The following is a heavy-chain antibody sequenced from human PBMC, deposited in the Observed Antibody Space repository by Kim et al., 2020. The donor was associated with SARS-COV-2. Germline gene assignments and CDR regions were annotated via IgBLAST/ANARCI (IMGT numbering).Heavy chain of an antibody. CDR3: ARQEKPNDFWSGSLAFFDY. CDR1: GGSISSSSYY. Sequence: SETLSLTCTVSGGSISSSSYYWGWIRQPPGKGLEWIGSIYYSGSTYYNPSLKSRVTISVDTSKNQFSLKLSSVTAVDTAVYYCARQEKPNDFWSGSLAFFDYWGQGALVTVSS. CDR2: IYYSGST. V-gene: IGHV4-39*01. J-gene: IGHJ4*02. D-gene: IGHD3-3*01.